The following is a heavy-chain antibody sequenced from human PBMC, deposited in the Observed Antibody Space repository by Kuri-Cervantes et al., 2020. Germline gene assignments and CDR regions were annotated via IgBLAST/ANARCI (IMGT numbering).Heavy chain of an antibody. CDR3: ARDGWDIVVVVAATHGNYFDY. D-gene: IGHD2-15*01. Sequence: LSLTCAASGFTFSSYAMSWVRQAPGKGLEWVSAISGSGGSTYYADSVKGRFTISRDNSKNTLYLQMNSLRAEDTAVYYCARDGWDIVVVVAATHGNYFDYWGQGTLVTVSS. V-gene: IGHV3-23*01. CDR1: GFTFSSYA. CDR2: ISGSGGST. J-gene: IGHJ4*02.